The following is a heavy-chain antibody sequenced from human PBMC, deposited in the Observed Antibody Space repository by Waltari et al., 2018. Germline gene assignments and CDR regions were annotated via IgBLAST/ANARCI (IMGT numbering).Heavy chain of an antibody. CDR1: GGSISSHY. CDR3: ATENYYDSSGYSL. D-gene: IGHD3-22*01. CDR2: IYYSGST. V-gene: IGHV4-59*11. J-gene: IGHJ4*02. Sequence: QVQLQESGPGLVKPSETLSLTCTVSGGSISSHYWSWLRQPPGKGLDWIGYIYYSGSTNYNPSLKSRVTISVDTSKNQFSLKLSSVTAADTAVYYCATENYYDSSGYSLWGQGTLVTVSS.